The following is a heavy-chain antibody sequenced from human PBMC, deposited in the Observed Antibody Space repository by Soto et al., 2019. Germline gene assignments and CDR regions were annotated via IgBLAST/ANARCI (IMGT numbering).Heavy chain of an antibody. V-gene: IGHV4-4*02. Sequence: QVQLQESGPGLVKPSGTLSLTCAVSGGSISSSHWWTWVRQSPGKGLEYIGEISHSGTSNSNPSLKSRITLSEDKSKNHFSLTSTSVTAADTAVCYCGRVVLTLTCGAFDAWGQGTLVIVSS. D-gene: IGHD3-16*01. CDR3: GRVVLTLTCGAFDA. CDR1: GGSISSSHW. CDR2: ISHSGTS. J-gene: IGHJ3*01.